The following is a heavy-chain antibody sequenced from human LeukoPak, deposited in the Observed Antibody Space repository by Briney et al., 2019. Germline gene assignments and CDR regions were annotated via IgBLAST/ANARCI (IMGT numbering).Heavy chain of an antibody. CDR2: IYHSGST. Sequence: SETLSLTCAVSGGSISSSNWWSWVRQPPGKGLEWIGEIYHSGSTNYNPSLKSRVTISVDKSKNQFSLKLSSVTAADTAVYYCARGLTYYDFWSGYRNAFDIWGQGTMVTVSS. D-gene: IGHD3-3*01. J-gene: IGHJ3*02. CDR3: ARGLTYYDFWSGYRNAFDI. V-gene: IGHV4-4*02. CDR1: GGSISSSNW.